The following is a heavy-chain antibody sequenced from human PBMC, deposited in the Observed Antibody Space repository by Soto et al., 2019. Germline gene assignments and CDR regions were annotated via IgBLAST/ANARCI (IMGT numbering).Heavy chain of an antibody. CDR3: TTEGDEWYSSSYYFDH. Sequence: GESLKISCKGSGYSFSSYWIAWVRHTPGKGLEWMGIISPGDSDARYSPSFQGQVTISADKSSNTAYVQMNSLKSEDTAVYYCTTEGDEWYSSSYYFDHWGQGTLVTVSS. J-gene: IGHJ4*02. V-gene: IGHV5-51*01. D-gene: IGHD6-6*01. CDR2: ISPGDSDA. CDR1: GYSFSSYW.